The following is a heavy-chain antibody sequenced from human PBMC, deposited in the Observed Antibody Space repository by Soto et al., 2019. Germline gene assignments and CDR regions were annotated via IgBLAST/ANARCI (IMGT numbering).Heavy chain of an antibody. D-gene: IGHD6-19*01. CDR1: GFSLSSYW. V-gene: IGHV3-74*01. CDR3: AREKAVAGTTFDY. J-gene: IGHJ4*02. CDR2: IQSDGSST. Sequence: EVQLVESGGXSVXXXXSLRLSCAVSGFSLSSYWMHWVRQAPGKGLVWVSRIQSDGSSTNYADSVKGRFTISRDNAKNTLHLQMDSLRVEDTAVYYCAREKAVAGTTFDYWGLGTLVTVSS.